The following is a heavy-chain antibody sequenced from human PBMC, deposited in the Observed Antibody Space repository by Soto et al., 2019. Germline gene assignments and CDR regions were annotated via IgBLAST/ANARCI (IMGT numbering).Heavy chain of an antibody. CDR1: GGSISNNHYY. Sequence: QVQLQESGPGLVKPSQTLSLTCTVSGGSISNNHYYWSWIRQSPGKGLEWIGHIYDGGSTYNNPSLKXRXTXSXXTSHNQFSLKLSSVTGADTAVYYCARGPSSEKVDSWGQGTLVTVSS. V-gene: IGHV4-30-4*01. D-gene: IGHD3-10*01. CDR2: IYDGGST. CDR3: ARGPSSEKVDS. J-gene: IGHJ4*02.